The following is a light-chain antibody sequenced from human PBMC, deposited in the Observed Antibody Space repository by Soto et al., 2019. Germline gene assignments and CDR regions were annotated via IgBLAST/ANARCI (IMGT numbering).Light chain of an antibody. CDR1: QSLVYSNGNTY. CDR3: MQGTHWPFT. CDR2: TVS. V-gene: IGKV2-30*01. Sequence: DVVLTQSPLSLPATLGQPASISCRSSQSLVYSNGNTYLSWFQRRPGHSPRRLIYTVSDRDSGVPDKFRGRGSGTYFTLRISRVEAEDFWVYFCMQGTHWPFTFGQGTKLEIK. J-gene: IGKJ2*01.